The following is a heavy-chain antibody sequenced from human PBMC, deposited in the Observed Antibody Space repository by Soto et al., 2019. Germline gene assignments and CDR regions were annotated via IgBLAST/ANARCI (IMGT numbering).Heavy chain of an antibody. CDR2: INPTSGGT. V-gene: IGHV1-2*02. CDR1: GYSFSDHY. D-gene: IGHD2-15*01. Sequence: ASVKVSCKASGYSFSDHYVHWVRQAPGQGLEWMAWINPTSGGTNYAQKYQGRVTVTRDSSISTAYMELSRLTSNDTAVYYCAPLSVSLSGPYGIHVWGQGTTVTVSS. J-gene: IGHJ6*02. CDR3: APLSVSLSGPYGIHV.